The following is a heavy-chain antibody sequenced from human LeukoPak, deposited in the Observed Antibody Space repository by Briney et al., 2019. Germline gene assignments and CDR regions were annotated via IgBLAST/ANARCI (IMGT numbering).Heavy chain of an antibody. CDR1: GYTFTSYG. D-gene: IGHD3-9*01. Sequence: ASVKVSCKASGYTFTSYGISWVRQAPGQGLEWMGGIIPIFGTANYAQKFQGRVTITADESTSTAYMELSSLRSEDTAVYYCARPQEDTYYDILTGLSDDAFDIWGQGTMVTVSS. CDR3: ARPQEDTYYDILTGLSDDAFDI. CDR2: IIPIFGTA. V-gene: IGHV1-69*13. J-gene: IGHJ3*02.